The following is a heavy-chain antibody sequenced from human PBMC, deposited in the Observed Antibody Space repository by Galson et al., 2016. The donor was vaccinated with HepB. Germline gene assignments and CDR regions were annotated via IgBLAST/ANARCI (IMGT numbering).Heavy chain of an antibody. D-gene: IGHD2-21*01. J-gene: IGHJ5*01. V-gene: IGHV3-74*01. Sequence: SLRLSCAASGFTFSTNWMHWVRQAPGKGLVWVSRINGDGTITDYADSVKGRFTISRDNAKNALYMQMNSLRGDDTAVYYCARDRGGGAGGYNWFDSWGQGMLVTVSS. CDR1: GFTFSTNW. CDR2: INGDGTIT. CDR3: ARDRGGGAGGYNWFDS.